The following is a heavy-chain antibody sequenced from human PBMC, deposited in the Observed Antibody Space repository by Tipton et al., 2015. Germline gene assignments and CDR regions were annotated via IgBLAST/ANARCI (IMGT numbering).Heavy chain of an antibody. V-gene: IGHV3-23*01. D-gene: IGHD1-26*01. CDR2: ITGSGGSP. CDR3: AKGFRSFHYYFDY. CDR1: GFIFDSSA. J-gene: IGHJ4*02. Sequence: SLRLSCAASGFIFDSSAMTWVRQAPGKGLEWVSGITGSGGSPFYADSVKGRFTISRDNSKNTLYLQMNSLRAEDTAAYYCAKGFRSFHYYFDYWGQGTLVTVSS.